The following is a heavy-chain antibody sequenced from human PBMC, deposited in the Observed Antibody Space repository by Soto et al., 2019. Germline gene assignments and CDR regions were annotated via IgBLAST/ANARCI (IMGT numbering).Heavy chain of an antibody. D-gene: IGHD2-15*01. CDR3: ARGYCSGGSCYSSVQHYYYYGMDV. V-gene: IGHV1-69*13. Sequence: GASVKVSCKASGGTFSSYAISWVRQAPGQGLEWMGGIIPIFGTANYAQKFQGRVTITADESTSTAYMELSSLRSEDTAVYYCARGYCSGGSCYSSVQHYYYYGMDVWGQGTTVTVSS. J-gene: IGHJ6*02. CDR2: IIPIFGTA. CDR1: GGTFSSYA.